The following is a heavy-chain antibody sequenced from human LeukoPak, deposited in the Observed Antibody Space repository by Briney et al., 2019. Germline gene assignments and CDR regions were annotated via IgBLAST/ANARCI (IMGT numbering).Heavy chain of an antibody. V-gene: IGHV3-30-3*01. CDR1: GFTFSSYA. Sequence: PGGSLRLSCAASGFTFSSYAMHWVRQAPGKGLEWVAVISYDGSNKYYADSVKGRFTISRDNSKNTVYLQLNSLRARDTAIYYCTKDRRGPAAGTWYFDSWGQGTLVTVSS. CDR2: ISYDGSNK. J-gene: IGHJ4*02. D-gene: IGHD6-13*01. CDR3: TKDRRGPAAGTWYFDS.